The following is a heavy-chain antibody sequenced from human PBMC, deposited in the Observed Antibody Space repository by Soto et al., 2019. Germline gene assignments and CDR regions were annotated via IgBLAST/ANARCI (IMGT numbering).Heavy chain of an antibody. CDR1: GGTFSSYA. CDR2: IIPILGTA. D-gene: IGHD2-15*01. J-gene: IGHJ6*02. CDR3: ARLIVVVVAATGRYYYYGMDV. V-gene: IGHV1-69*01. Sequence: QVQLVQSGAEVKKPGSSVKVSCKASGGTFSSYAISWVRQAPGQGLEWMGGIIPILGTANYAQKFQGRVTITADESTSTAYMELSSLRSEDTAVYYCARLIVVVVAATGRYYYYGMDVWGQGTTVTVSS.